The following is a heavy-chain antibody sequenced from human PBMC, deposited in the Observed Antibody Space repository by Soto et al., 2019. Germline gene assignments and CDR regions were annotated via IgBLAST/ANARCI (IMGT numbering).Heavy chain of an antibody. Sequence: GASVKVSCKASGGTFSSYTISWVRQAPGQGLEWMGRIIPILGIANYAQKFQGRVTITADKSTSTAYMELSSLRSEDTAVYYCARDQRQDRGLYYMDVWGTGPTVTVSS. CDR2: IIPILGIA. D-gene: IGHD3-10*01. J-gene: IGHJ6*03. V-gene: IGHV1-69*04. CDR1: GGTFSSYT. CDR3: ARDQRQDRGLYYMDV.